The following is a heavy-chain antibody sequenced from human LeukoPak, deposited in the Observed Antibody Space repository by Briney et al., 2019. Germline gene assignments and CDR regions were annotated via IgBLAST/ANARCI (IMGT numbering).Heavy chain of an antibody. CDR1: GGSISSYY. V-gene: IGHV4-59*01. J-gene: IGHJ4*02. CDR3: AGGIAVTYFDY. D-gene: IGHD4-17*01. Sequence: SETLSLTCSVSGGSISSYYWSWTRQPPGKGLEWIGYIYYSGRTNYNPSLKSRVTISVDTSKNQFSLTLSSVTAADTAVYYCAGGIAVTYFDYWGQGTLVTVSS. CDR2: IYYSGRT.